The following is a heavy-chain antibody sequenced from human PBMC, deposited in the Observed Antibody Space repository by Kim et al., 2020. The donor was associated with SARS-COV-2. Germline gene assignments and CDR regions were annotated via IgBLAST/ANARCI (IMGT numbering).Heavy chain of an antibody. D-gene: IGHD3-10*01. CDR1: GFTFSSYA. V-gene: IGHV3-23*03. J-gene: IGHJ6*02. Sequence: GGSLRLSCAASGFTFSSYAMSWVRQAPGKGLEWVSVIYSGDGATYYADSVKGRFTISRDNSKNTLYLQMNSLRAEDTAVYYCAKTFYGSGSHYTAGWNYYGMDVWGQGTTVTVSS. CDR3: AKTFYGSGSHYTAGWNYYGMDV. CDR2: IYSGDGAT.